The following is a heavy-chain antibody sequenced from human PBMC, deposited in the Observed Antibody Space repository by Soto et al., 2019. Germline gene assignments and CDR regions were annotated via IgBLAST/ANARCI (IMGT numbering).Heavy chain of an antibody. CDR2: INPNSGGT. CDR3: ARSVGQYCSSTSCPHSGWFDP. Sequence: QVQLVQSGAEVKKPGASVKVSCKASGYTFTGYYMHWVRQAPGQGLEWMGWINPNSGGTNYEQKFQGRVTITRDTSISTDYLVLRRLRSDDTAVYYFARSVGQYCSSTSCPHSGWFDPCGQGTLVTVSS. V-gene: IGHV1-2*02. CDR1: GYTFTGYY. D-gene: IGHD2-2*01. J-gene: IGHJ5*02.